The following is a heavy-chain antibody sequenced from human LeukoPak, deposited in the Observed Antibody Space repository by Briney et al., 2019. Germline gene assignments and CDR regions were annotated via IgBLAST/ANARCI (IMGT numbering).Heavy chain of an antibody. J-gene: IGHJ4*02. CDR2: IYYSGST. CDR3: ARQSEMYYDYVWGSYRWFDY. D-gene: IGHD3-16*02. Sequence: SETLSLTCTVSGGSISSYYWSWIRQPPGKGLEWIGYIYYSGSTNYNPSLKSRVAISVDTSKNQFSLKLSSVTAADTAVYYCARQSEMYYDYVWGSYRWFDYWGQGTLVTVSS. CDR1: GGSISSYY. V-gene: IGHV4-59*08.